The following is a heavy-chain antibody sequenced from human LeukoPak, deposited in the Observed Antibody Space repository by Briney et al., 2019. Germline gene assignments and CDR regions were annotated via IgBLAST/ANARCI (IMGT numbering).Heavy chain of an antibody. J-gene: IGHJ5*02. CDR1: GGTFSSYA. CDR3: ARCPIAVAGIGYNWFDP. V-gene: IGHV1-69*05. CDR2: IIPIFGTA. D-gene: IGHD6-19*01. Sequence: WASVKLSCKASGGTFSSYAISWVRQAPGQGLEWMGRIIPIFGTANYAHKFQGRVTITTDESTSSPYMQLSSLRSEDPAVYYCARCPIAVAGIGYNWFDPWGQGTLVTVSS.